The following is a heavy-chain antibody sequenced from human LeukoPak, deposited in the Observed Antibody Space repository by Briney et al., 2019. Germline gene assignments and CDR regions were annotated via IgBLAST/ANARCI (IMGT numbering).Heavy chain of an antibody. CDR3: ARDPRRLGYCSSTSCYFLWFDP. CDR1: GFTSSSYS. J-gene: IGHJ5*02. D-gene: IGHD2-2*01. CDR2: ISSSSSYI. V-gene: IGHV3-21*01. Sequence: VGSLRLSCAASGFTSSSYSMNWVRQAPGKGLEWVSSISSSSSYIYYADSVKGRFTISRDNAKNSLYLQMNSLRAEDTAVYYCARDPRRLGYCSSTSCYFLWFDPWGQGTLVTVSS.